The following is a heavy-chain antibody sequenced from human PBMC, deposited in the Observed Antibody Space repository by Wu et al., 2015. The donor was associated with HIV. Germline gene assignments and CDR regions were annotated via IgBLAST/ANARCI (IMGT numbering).Heavy chain of an antibody. Sequence: QVQLVQSGAEVKKPGASVKVSCKTSGYTFTGYYMHWVRQAPGQGLEWMGWINPNSGDTNYAQKFQGRVTMTRDTSISTAYMELSRLRSDDMAVYYCARAPGGVYRWFRGYYYYYYMDVWGERDHGHRLL. J-gene: IGHJ6*03. CDR1: GYTFTGYY. V-gene: IGHV1-2*02. CDR2: INPNSGDT. CDR3: ARAPGGVYRWFRGYYYYYYMDV. D-gene: IGHD3-10*01.